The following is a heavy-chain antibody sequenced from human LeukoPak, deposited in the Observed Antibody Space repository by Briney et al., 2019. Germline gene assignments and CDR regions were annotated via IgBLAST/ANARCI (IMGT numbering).Heavy chain of an antibody. D-gene: IGHD3-10*01. CDR1: GYTFTSYG. Sequence: ASVKVSCKASGYTFTSYGISWVRQAPGQGLEWMGWISAYNGNTHYAQKLQGRVTMTTDTSTSTAYMELRSLRSDDTAVYYCARDYRITMVRGVVRAFDIWGQGTMVTVSS. V-gene: IGHV1-18*01. CDR2: ISAYNGNT. CDR3: ARDYRITMVRGVVRAFDI. J-gene: IGHJ3*02.